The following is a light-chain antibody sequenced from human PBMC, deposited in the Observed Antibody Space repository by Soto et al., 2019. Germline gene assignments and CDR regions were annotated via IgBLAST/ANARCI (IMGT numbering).Light chain of an antibody. J-gene: IGKJ5*01. V-gene: IGKV3-20*01. CDR2: GAS. CDR1: QSLSGNY. CDR3: QQYGHSPIT. Sequence: EIVLTQSPGTLSLSPGERVTLSCRASQSLSGNYLAWYQQKPGQAPKFLIYGASNRAAGIPDRFSGGGSGTDFALTINRLEPGDCAVYYCQQYGHSPITFGQGTRLEIK.